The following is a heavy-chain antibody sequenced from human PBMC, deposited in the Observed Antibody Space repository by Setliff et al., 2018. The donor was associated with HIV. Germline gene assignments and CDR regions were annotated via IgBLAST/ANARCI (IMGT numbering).Heavy chain of an antibody. D-gene: IGHD3-10*01. Sequence: GGSLRLSCAASGFTFSNFWMHWVRQAPGKGLEWVASISPDGSRNFCVGSVKGRFTASRDNAKSALYLQMNSLRAEDTAVYYCTKGHYTTSGWGQGTVVTAPQ. CDR3: TKGHYTTSG. J-gene: IGHJ4*02. CDR2: ISPDGSRN. V-gene: IGHV3-7*01. CDR1: GFTFSNFW.